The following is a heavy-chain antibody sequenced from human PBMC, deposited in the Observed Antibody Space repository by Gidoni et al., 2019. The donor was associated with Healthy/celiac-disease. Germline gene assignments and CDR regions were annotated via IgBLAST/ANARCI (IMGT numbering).Heavy chain of an antibody. CDR3: ARDREGSGTLGY. D-gene: IGHD3-10*01. CDR1: GGPISSGGYY. Sequence: QVQLQESGPGLVKPSQTLSLTCTVSGGPISSGGYYWSWIRQHPGKCLEWIGYIYYSGSTYYNPSLESRVTISVDTSKDQFSLKLSSVTAADTAVYYCARDREGSGTLGYWGQGTLVTVSS. J-gene: IGHJ4*02. CDR2: IYYSGST. V-gene: IGHV4-31*03.